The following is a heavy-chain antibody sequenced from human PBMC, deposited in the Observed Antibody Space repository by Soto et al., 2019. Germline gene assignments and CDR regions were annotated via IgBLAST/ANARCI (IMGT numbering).Heavy chain of an antibody. V-gene: IGHV3-7*01. D-gene: IGHD3-10*01. CDR3: VKDNRGSY. J-gene: IGHJ4*02. CDR2: INQDGSER. Sequence: EVQLVESGGGLVQPGGSLRLSCAASGFTFSTCWMMWVRQAPGKGLEWVANINQDGSERYYVDSVKGQFTISRDNAKNSLYLQMNSLRAEDTAVYYCVKDNRGSYWGQGTLVTVSS. CDR1: GFTFSTCW.